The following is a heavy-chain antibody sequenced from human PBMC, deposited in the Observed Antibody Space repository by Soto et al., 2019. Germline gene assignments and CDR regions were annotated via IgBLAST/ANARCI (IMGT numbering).Heavy chain of an antibody. D-gene: IGHD2-2*01. V-gene: IGHV4-34*01. J-gene: IGHJ6*02. Sequence: NPSEILALTCAVYGGSFSGYYWSWIRQPPGKGLEWIGEINHSGSTNYNPSLKSRVTISVDTSKNQFSLKLSSVTAADTAVYYCARGRFVVVPAAHFYYYYYGMDVWGQGTTVT. CDR2: INHSGST. CDR1: GGSFSGYY. CDR3: ARGRFVVVPAAHFYYYYYGMDV.